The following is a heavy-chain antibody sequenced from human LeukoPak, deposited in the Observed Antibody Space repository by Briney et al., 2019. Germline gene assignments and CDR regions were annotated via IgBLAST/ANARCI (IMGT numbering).Heavy chain of an antibody. Sequence: GGSLRLSCAASGITFSSYEMNWVRQAPGKELEWISCISSTGSTMYYADSVKGRFTISRDNAKNSLYLQMSSLRAEDTAVYYCARGFRDSAMFLDYWGHETLVTVSS. CDR2: ISSTGSTM. J-gene: IGHJ4*01. V-gene: IGHV3-48*03. CDR1: GITFSSYE. D-gene: IGHD3-3*01. CDR3: ARGFRDSAMFLDY.